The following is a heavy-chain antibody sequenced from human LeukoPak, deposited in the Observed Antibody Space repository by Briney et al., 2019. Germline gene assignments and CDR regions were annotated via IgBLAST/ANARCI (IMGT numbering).Heavy chain of an antibody. V-gene: IGHV1-69*04. CDR1: GGTFSSYA. CDR2: IIPILGIA. Sequence: SVKVSCKASGGTFSSYAISWVRQAPGQGLEWMGRIIPILGIANYAQKFQGRVTITADKSTSTAYMELSSLRSEDTAVYYCARDFEYYDSSDLGIDPWGQGTLVTVSS. D-gene: IGHD3-22*01. J-gene: IGHJ5*02. CDR3: ARDFEYYDSSDLGIDP.